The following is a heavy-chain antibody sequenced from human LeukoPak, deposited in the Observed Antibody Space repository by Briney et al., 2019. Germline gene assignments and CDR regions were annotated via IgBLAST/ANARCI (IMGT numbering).Heavy chain of an antibody. D-gene: IGHD1-7*01. CDR1: GGTFSSYA. Sequence: GASVKVSRKASGGTFSSYAISWVRQAPGQGLEWMGGIIPIFGTANYAQNFQGRGTITADKSTSTDYMELRSLRSEDTAVYYYARGEAGTTHRMGFDPWGQGTLVSVSS. CDR3: ARGEAGTTHRMGFDP. CDR2: IIPIFGTA. J-gene: IGHJ5*02. V-gene: IGHV1-69*06.